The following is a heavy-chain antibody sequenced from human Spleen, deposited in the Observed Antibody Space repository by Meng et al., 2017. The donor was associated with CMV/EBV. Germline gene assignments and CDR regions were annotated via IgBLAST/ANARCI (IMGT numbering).Heavy chain of an antibody. CDR3: ALSPRTWYQDY. J-gene: IGHJ4*01. CDR2: INPNTGVT. V-gene: IGHV1-2*02. D-gene: IGHD2-2*01. CDR1: GYIFSSYY. Sequence: ASVQVSCKASGYIFSSYYIHWVRQAPGQGLEWIGWINPNTGVTESAQRFQGRVTVTRDASSRAANMELTSLTSDDTAVYYCALSPRTWYQDYWGHGTLVTVSS.